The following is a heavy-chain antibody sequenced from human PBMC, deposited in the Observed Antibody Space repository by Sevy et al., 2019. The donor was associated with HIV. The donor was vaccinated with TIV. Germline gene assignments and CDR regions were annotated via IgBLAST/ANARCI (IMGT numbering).Heavy chain of an antibody. J-gene: IGHJ4*02. CDR1: GYDFTTYW. CDR3: ARPMSGTRSPFYY. Sequence: GESLKISCKGSGYDFTTYWIAWVRQMPGKGLEWMGVIYPGDSDTRYNPSFQGQVTISADNSITTAYLQWNSLKASDTAMYYCARPMSGTRSPFYYWGRGTLVTVSS. V-gene: IGHV5-51*01. CDR2: IYPGDSDT. D-gene: IGHD1-26*01.